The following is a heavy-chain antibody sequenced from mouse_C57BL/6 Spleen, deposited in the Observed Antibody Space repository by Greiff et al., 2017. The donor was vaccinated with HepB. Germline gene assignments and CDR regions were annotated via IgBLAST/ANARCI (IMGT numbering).Heavy chain of an antibody. CDR2: IYPRSGNT. D-gene: IGHD2-3*01. V-gene: IGHV1-81*01. CDR3: ARSYDGYWSYFDV. Sequence: VQLQESGAELARPGASVKLSCKASGYTFTSYGISWVKQGTGQGLEWIGEIYPRSGNTYYNEKFKGKATLTADKSSSTAYMELRSLTSEDSAVYFCARSYDGYWSYFDVWGTGTTVTVSS. CDR1: GYTFTSYG. J-gene: IGHJ1*03.